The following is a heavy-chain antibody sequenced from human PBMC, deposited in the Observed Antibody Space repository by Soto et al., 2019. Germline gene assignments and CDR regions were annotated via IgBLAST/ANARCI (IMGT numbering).Heavy chain of an antibody. CDR2: ISAYNGNT. V-gene: IGHV1-18*01. CDR1: GYTFTSYG. Sequence: ASVKVSCKASGYTFTSYGISWVRQAPGQGLEWMGWISAYNGNTKFAQKLQGRVTMTTDTSTSIAYMELRSLRSDDTAVYYCARDGSSSWYDWFDPWGQGTLVTVSS. J-gene: IGHJ5*02. D-gene: IGHD6-13*01. CDR3: ARDGSSSWYDWFDP.